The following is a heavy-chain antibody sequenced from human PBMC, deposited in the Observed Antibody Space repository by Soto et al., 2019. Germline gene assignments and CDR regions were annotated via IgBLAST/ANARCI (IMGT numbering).Heavy chain of an antibody. V-gene: IGHV4-59*08. J-gene: IGHJ4*02. CDR2: IYYTGST. D-gene: IGHD6-19*01. CDR3: ARGFAIGWYTYYFDL. Sequence: SETLSLTCTVSGASISGYHWGWIRQPPGKGLEWIGYIYYTGSTNYNPSLKSRVTMSVDTSKNHFSLKLNSVTAADTAVYYCARGFAIGWYTYYFDLWGQGPLVPVSS. CDR1: GASISGYH.